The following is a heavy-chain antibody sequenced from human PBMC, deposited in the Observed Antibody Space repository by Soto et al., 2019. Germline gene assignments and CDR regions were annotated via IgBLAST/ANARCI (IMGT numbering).Heavy chain of an antibody. CDR2: ISNDGKKR. D-gene: IGHD3-10*01. J-gene: IGHJ5*02. V-gene: IGHV3-30*18. CDR1: GFTFSNHG. CDR3: AKDLLPGGDGSFGP. Sequence: PGGSLRLSCVVFGFTFSNHGMHWVRQAPGKGLEWMAVISNDGKKRYYADSVKGRFTISRDNSQNTVYVQMDSLRDEDTAMYYCAKDLLPGGDGSFGPWGQGTLVTVTS.